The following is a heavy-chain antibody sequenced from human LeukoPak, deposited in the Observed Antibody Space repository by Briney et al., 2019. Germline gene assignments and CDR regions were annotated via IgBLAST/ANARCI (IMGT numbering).Heavy chain of an antibody. Sequence: GGSLRLSCSASGFTFSSYAMHWVRQAPGKGLEYVSAISSNGGSTYYADSVKGRFTISRDNSKNTLYLQMSSLRAEDTAVYYCVALDYGDFSFFDYWGQGTLVTVSS. D-gene: IGHD4-17*01. CDR3: VALDYGDFSFFDY. CDR1: GFTFSSYA. V-gene: IGHV3-64D*09. J-gene: IGHJ4*02. CDR2: ISSNGGST.